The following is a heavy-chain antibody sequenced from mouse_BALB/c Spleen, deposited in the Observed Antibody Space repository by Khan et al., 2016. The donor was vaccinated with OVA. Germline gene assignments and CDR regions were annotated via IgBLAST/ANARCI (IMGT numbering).Heavy chain of an antibody. CDR1: GFTFSSFV. J-gene: IGHJ3*01. V-gene: IGHV5-9-1*01. CDR3: TNGNYGWFAY. CDR2: ISSAATYT. D-gene: IGHD2-1*01. Sequence: EVELVESGGGLVEPGGSLKLSCAASGFTFSSFVMSWVRQTPEKRLEWVATISSAATYTYYPDSVKGRFTISRDNAKNTLYLQMNSLGSDDTAIYYCTNGNYGWFAYWGQGTLVTVST.